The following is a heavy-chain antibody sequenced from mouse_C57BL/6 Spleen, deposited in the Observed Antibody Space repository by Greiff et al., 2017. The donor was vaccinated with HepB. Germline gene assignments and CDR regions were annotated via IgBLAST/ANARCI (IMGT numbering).Heavy chain of an antibody. J-gene: IGHJ1*03. V-gene: IGHV1-4*01. D-gene: IGHD4-1*01. CDR1: GYTFTSYT. CDR2: INPSSGYT. CDR3: ARPLTVNWYFDV. Sequence: VQLQQSGAELARPGASVKMSCKASGYTFTSYTMHWVKQRPGQGLEWIGYINPSSGYTKYNQKFKDKATLTADKSSSTAYMQLSSLTSEDSAVYYCARPLTVNWYFDVWGTGTTVTVSS.